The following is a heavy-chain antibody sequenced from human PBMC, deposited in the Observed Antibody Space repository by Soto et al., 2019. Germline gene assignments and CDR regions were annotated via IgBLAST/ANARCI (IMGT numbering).Heavy chain of an antibody. V-gene: IGHV4-34*01. Sequence: PSETLSLTCAVYGGSFSGYYWSWIRQPPGKGLEWIGEINHSGSTNYNPSLKSRVTISVDTSKNQFSLKLSSVTAADTAVYYCARVPKGSSGFFLVYYGMDVWGQGTTVTVSS. J-gene: IGHJ6*02. D-gene: IGHD3-10*01. CDR1: GGSFSGYY. CDR2: INHSGST. CDR3: ARVPKGSSGFFLVYYGMDV.